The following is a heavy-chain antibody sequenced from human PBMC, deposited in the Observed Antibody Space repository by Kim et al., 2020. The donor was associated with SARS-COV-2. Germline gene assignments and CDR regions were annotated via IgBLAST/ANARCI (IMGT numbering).Heavy chain of an antibody. CDR2: IYYSGST. CDR1: GGSISSYY. Sequence: SETLSLTCTVSGGSISSYYWSWIRQPPGKGLEWIGYIYYSGSTNYNPSLKSRVTISVDTSKNQFSLKLSSVTAADTAVYYCARRQVDTAMDNDNWFDPWGQGTLVTVSS. J-gene: IGHJ5*02. CDR3: ARRQVDTAMDNDNWFDP. V-gene: IGHV4-59*01. D-gene: IGHD5-18*01.